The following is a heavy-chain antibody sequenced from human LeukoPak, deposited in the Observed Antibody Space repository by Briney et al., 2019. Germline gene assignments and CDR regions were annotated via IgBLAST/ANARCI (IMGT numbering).Heavy chain of an antibody. Sequence: GGSLRLSCAASGFTFSSYSMNWVRQAPGKGLEWVAVISYDGSNKYYADSVKGRFTISRDNSKNTLYLQMNSLRAEDTAVYYCAGYDILTGYSPFDYWGQGTLVTVSS. CDR3: AGYDILTGYSPFDY. D-gene: IGHD3-9*01. CDR1: GFTFSSYS. J-gene: IGHJ4*02. V-gene: IGHV3-30*03. CDR2: ISYDGSNK.